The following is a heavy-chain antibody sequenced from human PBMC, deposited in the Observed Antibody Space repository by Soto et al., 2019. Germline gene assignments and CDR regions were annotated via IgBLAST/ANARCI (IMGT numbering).Heavy chain of an antibody. Sequence: RLSCAASGFTFSSYGMHWVRQAPGKGLEWVAVVSYDGSNKYYADSVKGRFTISRDNSKNTLYLQMNSLRAEDTAVYFCAKARYRALEYLSFDYWGQGTLVTVSS. CDR3: AKARYRALEYLSFDY. V-gene: IGHV3-30*18. CDR2: VSYDGSNK. D-gene: IGHD3-3*01. J-gene: IGHJ4*02. CDR1: GFTFSSYG.